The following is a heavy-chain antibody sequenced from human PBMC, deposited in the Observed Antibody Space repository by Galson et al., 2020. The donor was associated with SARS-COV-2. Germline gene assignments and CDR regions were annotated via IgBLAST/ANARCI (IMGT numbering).Heavy chain of an antibody. CDR1: GFTFSSYW. D-gene: IGHD6-19*01. CDR3: ARDVIAVAGEYYYYVMDV. J-gene: IGHJ6*02. V-gene: IGHV3-7*03. CDR2: IKQDGSEK. Sequence: GGSLRLSCAASGFTFSSYWMSWVRQAPGKGLEWVANIKQDGSEKYYVDSVKGRFTISRDNAKNSLYLQMNSMRAEDTAVYYCARDVIAVAGEYYYYVMDVWGQVTTVTVSS.